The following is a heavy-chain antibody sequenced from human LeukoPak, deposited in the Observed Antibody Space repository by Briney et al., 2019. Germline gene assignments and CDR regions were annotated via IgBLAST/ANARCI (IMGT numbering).Heavy chain of an antibody. CDR3: ARGRKLLWFGELLAAYNWFDP. V-gene: IGHV1-8*01. CDR2: MNPNSGNT. Sequence: ASVKVSCKASGYTFTSYDINWVRQATGQGLEWMGWMNPNSGNTGYAQKFQGRVTMTRNTSISTAYMELSSLRSEDTAVYYCARGRKLLWFGELLAAYNWFDPWGQGTTVTVSS. J-gene: IGHJ5*01. CDR1: GYTFTSYD. D-gene: IGHD3-10*01.